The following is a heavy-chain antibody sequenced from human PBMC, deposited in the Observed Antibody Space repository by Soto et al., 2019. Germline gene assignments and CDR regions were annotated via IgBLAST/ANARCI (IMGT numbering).Heavy chain of an antibody. J-gene: IGHJ4*02. Sequence: SQTLSLTCTVAGGSISSYYWSWIRQPPGKGPEWIGYIYYSGSTNYNPSLRSRVTISVDTSKNQFSLKLSSVTAADTAVYYCARYSSSWYYFDYWGQGTLVTVS. V-gene: IGHV4-59*08. D-gene: IGHD6-13*01. CDR2: IYYSGST. CDR1: GGSISSYY. CDR3: ARYSSSWYYFDY.